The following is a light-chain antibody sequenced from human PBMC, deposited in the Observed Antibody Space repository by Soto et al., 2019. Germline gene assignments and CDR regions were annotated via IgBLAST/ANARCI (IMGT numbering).Light chain of an antibody. Sequence: DIQMTQSPSTLSASVGDRVTLTCRASQSISSWLDWYQQKPGKAPKLLIYEASSLESGGPSRFSGSGAGTEFTLTISSLQPDDFATYYCQHYNSYSEAFGQGTKVDIK. J-gene: IGKJ1*01. CDR2: EAS. CDR1: QSISSW. CDR3: QHYNSYSEA. V-gene: IGKV1-5*01.